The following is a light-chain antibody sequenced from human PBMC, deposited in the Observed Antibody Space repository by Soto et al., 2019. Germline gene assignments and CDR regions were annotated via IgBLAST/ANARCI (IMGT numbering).Light chain of an antibody. CDR1: QRDKSNL. J-gene: IGKJ3*01. V-gene: IGKV3-20*01. Sequence: MAMTKSPTPLTVSPSSRATLSCSGSQRDKSNLIAGYEQKSGQAHGLVIYGAYSRATGIPDRFSGSVSETDFTLTISRLEREDFSVHHCPQYGTAPLTFGPGTKVDIK. CDR2: GAY. CDR3: PQYGTAPLT.